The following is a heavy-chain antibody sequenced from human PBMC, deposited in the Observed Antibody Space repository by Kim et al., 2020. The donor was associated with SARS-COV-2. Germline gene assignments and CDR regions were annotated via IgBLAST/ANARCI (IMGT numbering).Heavy chain of an antibody. J-gene: IGHJ4*02. Sequence: NPHPKSQVTISVDTSKNQFSLKLSSVTAADTAVYYCARTSGSYSTHYFDYWGQGTLVTVSS. D-gene: IGHD1-26*01. CDR3: ARTSGSYSTHYFDY. V-gene: IGHV4-4*09.